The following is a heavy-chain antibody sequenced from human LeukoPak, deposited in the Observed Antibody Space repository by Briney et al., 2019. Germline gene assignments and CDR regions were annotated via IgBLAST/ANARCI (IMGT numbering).Heavy chain of an antibody. Sequence: GGSLRLSCAVSGITLSNYGMSWVRQAPGKGLEWVAGISDSGGSTNYADSVKGRFTISRDNSKNTLYLQMNSLRAEDTAVYYCARDSPYCSSTSCHFDYWGQGTLVTVSS. CDR3: ARDSPYCSSTSCHFDY. D-gene: IGHD2-2*01. J-gene: IGHJ4*02. CDR2: ISDSGGST. V-gene: IGHV3-23*01. CDR1: GITLSNYG.